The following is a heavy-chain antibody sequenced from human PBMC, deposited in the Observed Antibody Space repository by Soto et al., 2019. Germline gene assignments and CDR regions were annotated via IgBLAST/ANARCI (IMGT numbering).Heavy chain of an antibody. J-gene: IGHJ5*02. CDR1: GGSISSSSYY. Sequence: SETLSLTCTVSGGSISSSSYYWGWIRQPPGKGLEWIGSIYYSGSTYYNPSLKSRVTISVDTSKNQFSLKLSSVTAADTAVYYCATRQGRITIFGVVNNCFDPWGQGTLVTVSS. CDR2: IYYSGST. CDR3: ATRQGRITIFGVVNNCFDP. V-gene: IGHV4-39*01. D-gene: IGHD3-3*01.